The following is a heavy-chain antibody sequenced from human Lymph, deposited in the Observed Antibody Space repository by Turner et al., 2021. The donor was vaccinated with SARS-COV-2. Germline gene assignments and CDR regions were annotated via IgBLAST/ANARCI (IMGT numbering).Heavy chain of an antibody. V-gene: IGHV1-2*02. CDR3: ARDVERYNDFWSGYSGGYGLDV. Sequence: QVQLVQSGAEVKKPGAPVKVSCKASGYTFTCYYMHWVRQAPGQGLEWMGWINPNSVGTNYAQKFQGRVTMTRDTSISTAYMELSRLRSDDTAVYYCARDVERYNDFWSGYSGGYGLDVWGQGTTVTVSS. J-gene: IGHJ6*02. CDR2: INPNSVGT. CDR1: GYTFTCYY. D-gene: IGHD3-3*01.